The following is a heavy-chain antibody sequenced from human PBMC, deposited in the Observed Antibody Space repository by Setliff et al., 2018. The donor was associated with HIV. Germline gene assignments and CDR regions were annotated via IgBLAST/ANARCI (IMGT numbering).Heavy chain of an antibody. Sequence: ASVKVSCKASGYTFTSYGISWVRQAPGQGLEWMGWISAYNGNTNYAQKLQGRVTMTRNTSISTAYMELSSLRSDDTAVYYCASSWSRIRYYGMDVWGQGTTVTVSS. CDR3: ASSWSRIRYYGMDV. J-gene: IGHJ6*02. CDR2: ISAYNGNT. D-gene: IGHD6-13*01. CDR1: GYTFTSYG. V-gene: IGHV1-18*01.